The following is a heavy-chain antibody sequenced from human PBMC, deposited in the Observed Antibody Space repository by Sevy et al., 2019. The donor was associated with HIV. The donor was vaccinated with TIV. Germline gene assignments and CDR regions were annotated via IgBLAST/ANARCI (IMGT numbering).Heavy chain of an antibody. CDR1: GLTFSSYA. Sequence: GESLKISCVASGLTFSSYAMNWVRQAPGKGLEWVSVIGISGGSTHYADSVKGRFTISRDNSKNTLYLQMNSLRAEDTALYYCAKEGGGAGWGSYYFDYWGQGTLVTVSS. J-gene: IGHJ4*02. V-gene: IGHV3-23*01. CDR3: AKEGGGAGWGSYYFDY. CDR2: IGISGGST. D-gene: IGHD3-16*01.